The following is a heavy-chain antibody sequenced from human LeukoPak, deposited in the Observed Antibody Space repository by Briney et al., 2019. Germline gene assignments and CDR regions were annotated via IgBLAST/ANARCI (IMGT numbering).Heavy chain of an antibody. Sequence: GGSLRLSCAASGFTFSSYAMSWVRQAPGKRLEWVSGISGSGGYTYYVDSVKGRFTISRDNSKNTLYLQMNSLRAEDTAVYYCAKGVDSSWWTYYFDYWGQGTLVTVSS. J-gene: IGHJ4*02. CDR1: GFTFSSYA. CDR2: ISGSGGYT. CDR3: AKGVDSSWWTYYFDY. V-gene: IGHV3-23*01. D-gene: IGHD6-13*01.